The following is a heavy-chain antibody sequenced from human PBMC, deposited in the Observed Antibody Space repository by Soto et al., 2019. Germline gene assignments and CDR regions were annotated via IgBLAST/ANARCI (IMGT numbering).Heavy chain of an antibody. V-gene: IGHV4-39*01. Sequence: SETLSLTCRVSGDSISDTIYYWGWIRQPPGMGLEWIGSTHYSGSTQFHPSFKSRVTISVDTSKNEFSLRLRSVTAADTSVYYGAGHLKAVAAGMAYWGQGIPVTVSS. J-gene: IGHJ4*02. CDR2: THYSGST. D-gene: IGHD6-19*01. CDR1: GDSISDTIYY. CDR3: AGHLKAVAAGMAY.